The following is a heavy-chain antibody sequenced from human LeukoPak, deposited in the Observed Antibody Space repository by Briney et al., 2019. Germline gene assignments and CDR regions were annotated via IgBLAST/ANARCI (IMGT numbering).Heavy chain of an antibody. CDR3: ARARNYYYDSSGYTYGY. J-gene: IGHJ4*02. D-gene: IGHD3-22*01. Sequence: SETLSLTCAVYGGSFSGYYWSWIRQPPGKGLEWMGEINHSGSTNYNTSLKSRVTISVDTSKNQFSLKLSSVTAADTAVYYCARARNYYYDSSGYTYGYWGQGTLVTVSS. CDR2: INHSGST. CDR1: GGSFSGYY. V-gene: IGHV4-34*01.